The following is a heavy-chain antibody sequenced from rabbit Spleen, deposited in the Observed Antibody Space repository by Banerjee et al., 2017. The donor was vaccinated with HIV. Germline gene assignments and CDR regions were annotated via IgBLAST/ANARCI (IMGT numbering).Heavy chain of an antibody. CDR1: GFSFSSNW. CDR2: IDTNDGDT. Sequence: LEESGGGLVKPGGTLTLTCTVSGFSFSSNWICWVRQAPGKGLEWIACIDTNDGDTDYANWPKGRFTVSETSSTTVTLQMASLTVADTATYFCARALSYYDWDYDGHVYGMDLWGQGTLVTVS. CDR3: ARALSYYDWDYDGHVYGMDL. J-gene: IGHJ4*01. D-gene: IGHD6-1*01. V-gene: IGHV1S45*01.